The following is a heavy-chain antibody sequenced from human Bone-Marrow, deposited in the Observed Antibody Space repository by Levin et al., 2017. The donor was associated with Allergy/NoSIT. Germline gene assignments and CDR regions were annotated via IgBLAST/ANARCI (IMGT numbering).Heavy chain of an antibody. V-gene: IGHV4-30-4*01. CDR2: IYYSGST. D-gene: IGHD3-10*01. CDR1: GASITSGDHY. Sequence: SQTLSLTCSVSGASITSGDHYWSWIRQSPGKGLEWIGYIYYSGSTYYNPSLMTRITISLDPSKNHFSLKLRSVTVADTAVYYCASLSYYYGAGTHPNEDYWGQGALVIVSS. CDR3: ASLSYYYGAGTHPNEDY. J-gene: IGHJ4*02.